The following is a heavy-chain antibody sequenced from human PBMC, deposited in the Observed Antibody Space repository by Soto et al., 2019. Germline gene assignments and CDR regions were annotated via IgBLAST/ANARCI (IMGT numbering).Heavy chain of an antibody. V-gene: IGHV3-33*01. Sequence: GGCLRICCAASGVRLRSYGMHWVRKDKGKGLEGVAVIWYDGSNKYYADSVKGGFTISRDDSKNTLYLQMNSLRAEDTAVYYCARDRATYYDILTGYYGPFDYWGQGTLVTVSS. CDR2: IWYDGSNK. CDR3: ARDRATYYDILTGYYGPFDY. CDR1: GVRLRSYG. D-gene: IGHD3-9*01. J-gene: IGHJ4*02.